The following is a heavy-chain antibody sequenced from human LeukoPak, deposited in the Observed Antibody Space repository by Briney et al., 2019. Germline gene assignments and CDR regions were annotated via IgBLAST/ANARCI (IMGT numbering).Heavy chain of an antibody. CDR1: GFTFSSYG. Sequence: SGGSLRLSCAASGFTFSSYGMHWVRQAPGKGLEWVAVISYDGSNKYYADSVKGRFTISRDNSKNTLYLQMNSLRAEDTAVYYCAKVGYSSSWTDYWGQGTLVTVSS. D-gene: IGHD6-13*01. J-gene: IGHJ4*02. CDR3: AKVGYSSSWTDY. CDR2: ISYDGSNK. V-gene: IGHV3-30*18.